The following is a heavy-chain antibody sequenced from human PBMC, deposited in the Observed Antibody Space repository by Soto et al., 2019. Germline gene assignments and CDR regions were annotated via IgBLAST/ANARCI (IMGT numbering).Heavy chain of an antibody. D-gene: IGHD3-16*01. CDR2: ISGSGGST. J-gene: IGHJ4*02. CDR3: AKVGGPRIHFDI. Sequence: EVQLLESGGGLVQPGGSLRLSCAASGFTFSSYAMSWVRQAPGKGLEWVSAISGSGGSTYYADSVKGRFTISRDNSKNTLYLQMSSLRAEDTAVYYCAKVGGPRIHFDIWGQGTLVTVSS. V-gene: IGHV3-23*01. CDR1: GFTFSSYA.